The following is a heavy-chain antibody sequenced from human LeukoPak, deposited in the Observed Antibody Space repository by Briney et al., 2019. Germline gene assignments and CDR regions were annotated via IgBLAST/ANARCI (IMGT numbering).Heavy chain of an antibody. D-gene: IGHD5-18*01. CDR3: AKAGGVTGYSSFDY. V-gene: IGHV3-23*01. Sequence: GGSLRLSCVASRVTFSNYAMSWVRQAPGKGLEWVSAISGSGGSTYYADSVKGRFTISRDNSKNTLYLQMNVLRAEDTAVYYCAKAGGVTGYSSFDYWGQGTLVTVSS. CDR2: ISGSGGST. CDR1: RVTFSNYA. J-gene: IGHJ4*02.